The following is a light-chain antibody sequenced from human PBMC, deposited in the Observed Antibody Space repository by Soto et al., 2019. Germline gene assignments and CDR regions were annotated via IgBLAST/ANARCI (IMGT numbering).Light chain of an antibody. V-gene: IGLV1-40*01. CDR1: SSNIGAGYD. CDR3: HSYDSSLSGYG. Sequence: QSVLTQPPSVSGAPGQRVTISCTGSSSNIGAGYDVHWYQQLPGTAPKLLIYGNSNRPSGVPDRFSGSKSGTSASLAITGLQAEDEADYYCHSYDSSLSGYGFGTGTKLTVL. CDR2: GNS. J-gene: IGLJ1*01.